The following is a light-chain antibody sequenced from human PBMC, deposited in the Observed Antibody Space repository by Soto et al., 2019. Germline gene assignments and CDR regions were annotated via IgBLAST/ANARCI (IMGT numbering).Light chain of an antibody. J-gene: IGKJ3*01. CDR1: QRVSSW. V-gene: IGKV1-5*03. CDR2: KAS. CDR3: QQYNSYPFT. Sequence: DIQMTQSPSTLSASVGDKVTITCRASQRVSSWLAWYQQKPGKAPKLLIYKASSLESEVPSRYSGSESGPEYPHTISSLQPDDCATYYCQQYNSYPFTFGPGTKVAIK.